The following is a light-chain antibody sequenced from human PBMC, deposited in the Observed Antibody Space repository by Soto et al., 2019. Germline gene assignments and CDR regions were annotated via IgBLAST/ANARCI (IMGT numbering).Light chain of an antibody. CDR3: CSYGGSYTYV. J-gene: IGLJ1*01. V-gene: IGLV2-11*01. CDR2: DVI. Sequence: QSVLTQPRSVSGSRGQSVTISCTGTSSDVGGYNFVSWYQQHPGKAPKLMIYDVIKRPSGVPDRLSGSKSGDTASLTISGLQAEDEADYYCCSYGGSYTYVFGTGTKLTVL. CDR1: SSDVGGYNF.